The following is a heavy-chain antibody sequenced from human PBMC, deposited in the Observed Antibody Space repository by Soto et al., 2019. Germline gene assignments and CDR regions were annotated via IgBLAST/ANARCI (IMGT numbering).Heavy chain of an antibody. D-gene: IGHD2-8*02. CDR3: TGEVASGY. Sequence: QVQLGESGRGVVQPGRSLRLSCAVSGFTVSTDGMHWVRQAPGKGLEWVAGISRDGGTKYYADSVKGRFTTYRDNSRNTLFLEMNSLRGDDMAVYYCTGEVASGYWGQGTLVTVSS. CDR2: ISRDGGTK. J-gene: IGHJ4*02. CDR1: GFTVSTDG. V-gene: IGHV3-30*03.